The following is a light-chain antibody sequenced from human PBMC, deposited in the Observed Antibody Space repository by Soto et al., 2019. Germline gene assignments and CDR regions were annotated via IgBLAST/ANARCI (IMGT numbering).Light chain of an antibody. CDR2: EVS. CDR3: CSYAGSNTYV. Sequence: QSALTQPASVSGSPGQSITISCTGTSSDVGSYSLVSWYQQHPGKAPKLMIYEVSKRPSGVSNRFSGSKSGDTASLTISGLQAEDGADYYCCSYAGSNTYVFGTGTKAPS. CDR1: SSDVGSYSL. J-gene: IGLJ1*01. V-gene: IGLV2-23*02.